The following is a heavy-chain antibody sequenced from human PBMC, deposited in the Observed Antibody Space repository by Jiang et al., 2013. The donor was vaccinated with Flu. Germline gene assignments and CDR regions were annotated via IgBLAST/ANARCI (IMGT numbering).Heavy chain of an antibody. J-gene: IGHJ6*03. CDR2: IIPIFGTA. CDR3: AAQVTFPPSDYYMDV. D-gene: IGHD2-21*02. CDR1: GGTFSSYA. V-gene: IGHV1-69*01. Sequence: PGSSVKVSCKASGGTFSSYAISWVRQAPGQGLEWMGGIIPIFGTANYAQKFQGRVTITADESTSTAYMELSSLRSEDTAVYYCAAQVTFPPSDYYMDVWGKGTTVTVSS.